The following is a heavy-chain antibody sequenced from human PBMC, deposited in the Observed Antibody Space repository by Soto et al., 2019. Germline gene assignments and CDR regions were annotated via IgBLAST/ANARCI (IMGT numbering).Heavy chain of an antibody. J-gene: IGHJ6*02. V-gene: IGHV3-30*03. CDR2: ISYDGSNK. Sequence: SLRLSCAASGFTFSSYGMHWVRQAPGKGLEWVAVISYDGSNKYYADSVKGRFTISRDNSKNTLYLQMNSLRAEDTAVYYCASLLDYSTYYYYGMDVWGQGTTVTVSS. CDR3: ASLLDYSTYYYYGMDV. CDR1: GFTFSSYG. D-gene: IGHD4-4*01.